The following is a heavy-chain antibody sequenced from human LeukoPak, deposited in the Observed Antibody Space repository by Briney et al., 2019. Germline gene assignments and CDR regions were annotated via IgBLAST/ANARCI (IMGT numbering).Heavy chain of an antibody. CDR2: IKQDGSEK. J-gene: IGHJ4*02. D-gene: IGHD6-19*01. CDR1: GFTFSGSW. Sequence: GGSLRLSCAASGFTFSGSWMSWVRQAPGKGLEWVANIKQDGSEKYYVDSVKGRFTISRDNAENSLFLQMNSLRAEDTAVYYCAKVRGIAVAGTIDYWGQGTLVTVSS. CDR3: AKVRGIAVAGTIDY. V-gene: IGHV3-7*03.